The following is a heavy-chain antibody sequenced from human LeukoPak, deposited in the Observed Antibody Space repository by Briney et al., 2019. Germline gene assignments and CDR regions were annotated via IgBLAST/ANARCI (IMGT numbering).Heavy chain of an antibody. Sequence: GASVKVSCKASGYTFTGYYMHWVRQAPGQGLEWMGWINVYNGNTKYAQNLQGRVTLTTDTSTSTAYMELRSLRSDDTAVYYCARMLYSYGLTTDYWGQGALVTVSS. D-gene: IGHD5-18*01. V-gene: IGHV1-18*04. CDR1: GYTFTGYY. CDR2: INVYNGNT. J-gene: IGHJ4*02. CDR3: ARMLYSYGLTTDY.